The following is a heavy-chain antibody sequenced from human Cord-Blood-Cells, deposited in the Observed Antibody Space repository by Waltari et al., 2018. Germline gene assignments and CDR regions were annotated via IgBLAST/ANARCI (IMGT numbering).Heavy chain of an antibody. CDR1: GGIFCLYA. Sequence: QVQPVQSGAEVKKPGSSVKVSCKASGGIFCLYAISWVRQAPGQGLEWVGRIIPILGIASYAQKSQGRVTITADKSTSTAYMELSSLISEDTAVYYCARDLGYSSGWYFDYWGQGTLVTVSS. CDR3: ARDLGYSSGWYFDY. V-gene: IGHV1-69*09. CDR2: IIPILGIA. J-gene: IGHJ4*02. D-gene: IGHD6-19*01.